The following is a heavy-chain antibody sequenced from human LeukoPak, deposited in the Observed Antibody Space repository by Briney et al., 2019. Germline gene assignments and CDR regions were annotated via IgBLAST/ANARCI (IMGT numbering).Heavy chain of an antibody. D-gene: IGHD1-26*01. Sequence: SETLSLTCTVSGGSISSYYWSWIREPPGKGLEWIGYIYYSGSTNYNPSLKSRVTISVDTSKNQFSLKLSSVTAADTAVYYCARDAFPGVMREPAFDIWGQGTMVTVSS. CDR2: IYYSGST. CDR1: GGSISSYY. CDR3: ARDAFPGVMREPAFDI. J-gene: IGHJ3*02. V-gene: IGHV4-59*01.